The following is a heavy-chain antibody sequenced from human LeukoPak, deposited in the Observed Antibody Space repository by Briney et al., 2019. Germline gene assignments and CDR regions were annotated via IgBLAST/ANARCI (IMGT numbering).Heavy chain of an antibody. D-gene: IGHD3-10*01. CDR1: GITFSSYG. V-gene: IGHV3-30*02. CDR3: AKNMVRGVQDAFDI. Sequence: GGSLRLSCAASGITFSSYGMHWVRQAPGKGLEWVAFIRYDGSNKYYADSVKGRFTISRDNSKNTLYLQMNSLRAEDTAVYYCAKNMVRGVQDAFDIWGQGTMVTVSS. CDR2: IRYDGSNK. J-gene: IGHJ3*02.